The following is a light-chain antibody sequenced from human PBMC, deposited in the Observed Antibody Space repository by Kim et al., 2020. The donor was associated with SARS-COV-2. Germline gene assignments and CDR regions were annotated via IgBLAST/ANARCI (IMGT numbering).Light chain of an antibody. CDR3: QQYNNWPPWT. CDR1: QSVSNN. CDR2: GAS. V-gene: IGKV3-15*01. Sequence: EIVMTQSPATLSVSPGERATLSCRASQSVSNNLAWYQQKPGQAPRLLIYGASTRATGIPARFSGSGSGTEFTLTVSSLQSEDFAVYYCQQYNNWPPWTFGQGTKVEIK. J-gene: IGKJ1*01.